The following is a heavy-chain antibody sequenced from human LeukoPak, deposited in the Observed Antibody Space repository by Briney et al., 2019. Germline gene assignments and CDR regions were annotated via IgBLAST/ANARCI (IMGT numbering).Heavy chain of an antibody. CDR2: ISGSGGST. Sequence: GGSLRLSCAASGFTFSSYAMSWVRQAPGKGLEWVSAISGSGGSTYYADSVKGRFTISRDNSKNTLYLQMNSLRAEDTAVYYCARELNYYYYYGMDVWGQGTTVTVSS. V-gene: IGHV3-23*01. J-gene: IGHJ6*02. CDR3: ARELNYYYYYGMDV. D-gene: IGHD1-7*01. CDR1: GFTFSSYA.